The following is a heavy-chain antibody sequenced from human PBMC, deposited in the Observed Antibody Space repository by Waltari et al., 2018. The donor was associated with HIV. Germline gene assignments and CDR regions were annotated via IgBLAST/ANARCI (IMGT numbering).Heavy chain of an antibody. CDR1: GYIFTGYY. CDR3: ARVLRALGYTASATLDY. J-gene: IGHJ4*02. Sequence: QVHLVQSGAEVKKPGASVKVSCKASGYIFTGYYIHWVRQAPGQGLEWMGWINPNSGATNYPQNFQGRVTMTRDTSISTAYMELSSLTFDDTAVYYCARVLRALGYTASATLDYWGQGTLVTVSS. D-gene: IGHD2-15*01. V-gene: IGHV1-2*02. CDR2: INPNSGAT.